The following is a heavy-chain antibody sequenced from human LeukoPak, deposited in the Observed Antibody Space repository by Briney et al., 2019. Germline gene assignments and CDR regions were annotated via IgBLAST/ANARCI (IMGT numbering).Heavy chain of an antibody. CDR1: GFNFDDYA. CDR3: AKDKISESTAAGGFDY. CDR2: ISGDGGRR. V-gene: IGHV3-43*02. J-gene: IGHJ4*02. D-gene: IGHD6-13*01. Sequence: GGSLRLSCAASGFNFDDYAIHWVRQAPGQGLELVSLISGDGGRRYYADSVKGRFTISRDSSKNSLYLQMNSLRTEDTALYYCAKDKISESTAAGGFDYWGQGTLVTVSS.